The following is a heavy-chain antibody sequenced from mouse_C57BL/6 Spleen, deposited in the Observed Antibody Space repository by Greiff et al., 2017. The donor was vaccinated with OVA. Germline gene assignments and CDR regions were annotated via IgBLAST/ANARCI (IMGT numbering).Heavy chain of an antibody. Sequence: QVQLQQPGAELVKPGASVKLSCKASGYTFTSYWMHWVKQRPGQGLEWIGMIHPNSGSTNYNEKFKSKATLTVEKSSSTAYMQLSSLTSEDSAVYYCARGDGYLSLYAMDYGGQGTSVTVSS. CDR1: GYTFTSYW. CDR2: IHPNSGST. CDR3: ARGDGYLSLYAMDY. J-gene: IGHJ4*01. D-gene: IGHD2-3*01. V-gene: IGHV1-64*01.